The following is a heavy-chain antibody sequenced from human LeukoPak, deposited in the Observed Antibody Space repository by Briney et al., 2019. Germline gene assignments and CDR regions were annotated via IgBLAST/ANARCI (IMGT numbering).Heavy chain of an antibody. Sequence: PGGSLRLSCAASGFTFSSYWMSWVRQAPGKGLEWISYVGISSGNTKYADSVKGRFTISGDKAKNSLYLQMNSLRVEDTAVYYCARDTKYAFDNWGQGTLVTVSS. CDR3: ARDTKYAFDN. CDR1: GFTFSSYW. D-gene: IGHD2-2*01. CDR2: VGISSGNT. J-gene: IGHJ4*02. V-gene: IGHV3-48*01.